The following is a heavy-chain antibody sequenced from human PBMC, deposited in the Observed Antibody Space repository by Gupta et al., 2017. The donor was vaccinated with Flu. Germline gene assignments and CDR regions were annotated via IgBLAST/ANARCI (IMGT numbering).Heavy chain of an antibody. Sequence: QVQLVQSGAEVKKPGASVKVSCKASGYTFTSYDINWVRQATGQGLEWMGWMNPNSGNTGYAQKFQGGVTMTRNTSISTAYMELSSLRSEDTAVYYCARGVTPFGGSSWSGEEDYWGQGTLVTVSS. D-gene: IGHD6-13*01. CDR2: MNPNSGNT. CDR3: ARGVTPFGGSSWSGEEDY. CDR1: GYTFTSYD. J-gene: IGHJ4*02. V-gene: IGHV1-8*01.